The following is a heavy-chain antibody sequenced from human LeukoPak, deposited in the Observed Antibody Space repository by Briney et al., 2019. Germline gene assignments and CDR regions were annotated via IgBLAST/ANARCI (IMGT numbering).Heavy chain of an antibody. D-gene: IGHD6-19*01. CDR3: ARALYSAGWYSDY. CDR2: IWYDGSNK. Sequence: GGSLRLSCAASGFTFSSYGMHWVRQAPGKGLEWVAVIWYDGSNKYYADSVKGRFTISRDNSKNTLYLQMNSLRGEDTGVYYCARALYSAGWYSDYWGQGTLVTVSS. CDR1: GFTFSSYG. V-gene: IGHV3-33*01. J-gene: IGHJ4*02.